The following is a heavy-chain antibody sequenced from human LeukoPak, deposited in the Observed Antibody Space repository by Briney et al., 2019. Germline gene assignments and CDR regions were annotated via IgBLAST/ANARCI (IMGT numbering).Heavy chain of an antibody. Sequence: GSLRLSCAASGFTLSSYAMHLVRPAPGEGLEFVSTICSNGGGTYYANSVKGRFTISRDNSKNTLYLQMGSLRAEDMAVYYCARYCNGGSYYSGYDYWGQGTLVTVSS. CDR3: ARYCNGGSYYSGYDY. V-gene: IGHV3-64*01. J-gene: IGHJ4*02. D-gene: IGHD2-15*01. CDR1: GFTLSSYA. CDR2: ICSNGGGT.